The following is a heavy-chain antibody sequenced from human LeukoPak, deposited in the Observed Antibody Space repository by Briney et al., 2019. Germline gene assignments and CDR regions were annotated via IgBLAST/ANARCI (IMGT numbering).Heavy chain of an antibody. CDR1: GGSISSYY. D-gene: IGHD6-13*01. J-gene: IGHJ4*02. V-gene: IGHV4-59*01. CDR3: ARDGVGSSWSFDY. CDR2: ISYSGST. Sequence: SETLSLTCTVSGGSISSYYWSWIRQPPGKGLEWIGYISYSGSTNYSPPLKSRVTMSVDTSKNQFSLKLSSVTAADTAVYYCARDGVGSSWSFDYWGQGTLVTVSS.